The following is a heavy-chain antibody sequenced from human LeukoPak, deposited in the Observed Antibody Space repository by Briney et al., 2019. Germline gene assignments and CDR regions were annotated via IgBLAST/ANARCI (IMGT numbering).Heavy chain of an antibody. V-gene: IGHV3-21*01. CDR3: AKETTAHTSRTLDY. CDR1: GFTFSSYN. Sequence: PGGSLRLSCAASGFTFSSYNMNWVRQAPGKGLEWVSSISGPSSYISYADSVKGRFTISRDNAKNSLYLQMNSLRAEDTAVYYCAKETTAHTSRTLDYWGQGTLVTVSS. CDR2: ISGPSSYI. D-gene: IGHD2-2*01. J-gene: IGHJ4*02.